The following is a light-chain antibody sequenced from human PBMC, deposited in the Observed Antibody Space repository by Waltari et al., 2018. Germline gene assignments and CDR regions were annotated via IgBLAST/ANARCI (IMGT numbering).Light chain of an antibody. CDR2: RKN. V-gene: IGLV1-47*01. CDR1: SSNIGSYS. J-gene: IGLJ3*02. Sequence: QSVLTQPPSASGTPGPRVTISCSGSSSNIGSYSVYWYQQLPGTAPKLLIYRKNQRPSGVPDRFSGSKSGTSASLAISGLQSDDDADYYCASWDDSLSGWVFGGGTKLTVL. CDR3: ASWDDSLSGWV.